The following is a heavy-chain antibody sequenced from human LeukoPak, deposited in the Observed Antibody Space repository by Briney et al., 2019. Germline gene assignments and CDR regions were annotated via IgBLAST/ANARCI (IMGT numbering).Heavy chain of an antibody. CDR1: GGSVTTSSYY. D-gene: IGHD2-2*01. V-gene: IGHV4-39*01. CDR2: IYYTGGT. Sequence: SETLSLTCSVSGGSVTTSSYYWGWIRQPPEKGLEWIGSIYYTGGTYYSPSLKSRVTISVDTSKNQFSLKLSSVTAADTAVYYCARRSWAVPAARTLIFDYWGQGTLVTVSS. CDR3: ARRSWAVPAARTLIFDY. J-gene: IGHJ4*02.